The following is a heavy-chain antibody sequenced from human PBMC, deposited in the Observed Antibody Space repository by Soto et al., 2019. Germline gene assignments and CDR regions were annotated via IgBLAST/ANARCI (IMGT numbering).Heavy chain of an antibody. CDR2: AYYKSKWYN. V-gene: IGHV6-1*01. J-gene: IGHJ4*02. Sequence: PSQTLSLTCAISGDSVSSNSVAWNWIRQSPSRGLEWLGRAYYKSKWYNDYAVSVKSRITINPDTSKNQFSLQLNSVTPEDTAVYYCARDTPAKGSYFDYWGQGTLVTVSS. CDR3: ARDTPAKGSYFDY. D-gene: IGHD1-26*01. CDR1: GDSVSSNSVA.